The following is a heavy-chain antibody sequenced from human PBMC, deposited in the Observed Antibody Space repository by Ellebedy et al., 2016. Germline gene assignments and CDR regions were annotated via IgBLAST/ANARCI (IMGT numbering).Heavy chain of an antibody. J-gene: IGHJ2*01. CDR2: VSGTGRAT. CDR1: GFNFPNSA. Sequence: GESLKISXTASGFNFPNSAMAWVRQAPGKGLEWVTTVSGTGRATYYVDSVQGRFTISRDNSKNTVYMEMNSLRAEDTAVYYCARGGGYSHDSWWHPDVWGRGTLVTVSS. D-gene: IGHD5-18*01. CDR3: ARGGGYSHDSWWHPDV. V-gene: IGHV3-23*01.